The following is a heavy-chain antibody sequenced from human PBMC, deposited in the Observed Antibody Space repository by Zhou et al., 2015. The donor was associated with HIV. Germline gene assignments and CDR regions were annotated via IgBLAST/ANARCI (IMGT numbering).Heavy chain of an antibody. CDR2: IIPIFGTA. J-gene: IGHJ6*02. CDR1: GGTFSSYA. V-gene: IGHV1-69*12. CDR3: ARGLTTVTSRSYYYYGMDV. Sequence: QVQLVQSGAEVKKPGSSVKVSCKASGGTFSSYAISWVRQAPGQGLEWMGGIIPIFGTANYAQKFQGRVTITADESTSTAYMELSSLRSEDTAVYYCARGLTTVTSRSYYYYGMDVWGQGDHGHRLL. D-gene: IGHD4-17*01.